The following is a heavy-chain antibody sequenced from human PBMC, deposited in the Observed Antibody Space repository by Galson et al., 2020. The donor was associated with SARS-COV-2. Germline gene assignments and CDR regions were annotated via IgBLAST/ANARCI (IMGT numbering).Heavy chain of an antibody. D-gene: IGHD6-13*01. CDR1: GFTFSIFA. CDR2: ISSRGGTT. Sequence: GGSLRLSCAASGFTFSIFAMSWVRQAPGKGLEWVSTISSRGGTTYYADSVKGRFTISRDNSKSTLYLQMNGLRAEDTAVYFCANAGQLGQIFDYWGQGPWSPSPQ. V-gene: IGHV3-23*01. CDR3: ANAGQLGQIFDY. J-gene: IGHJ4*02.